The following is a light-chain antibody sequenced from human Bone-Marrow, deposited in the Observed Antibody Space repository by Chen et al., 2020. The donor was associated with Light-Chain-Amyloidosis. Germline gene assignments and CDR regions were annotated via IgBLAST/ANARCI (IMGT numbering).Light chain of an antibody. CDR2: RDT. CDR1: DLPTKY. V-gene: IGLV3-25*03. CDR3: QSADSSGTYEVI. Sequence: SYELTQLPSVSVSPGQTARITCSGDDLPTKYAYWYQQKPGQAPVLVRHRDTERPSGISERVSGSSSGTTATLTISGVQAEDEADYHCQSADSSGTYEVIFGGGTKLTVL. J-gene: IGLJ2*01.